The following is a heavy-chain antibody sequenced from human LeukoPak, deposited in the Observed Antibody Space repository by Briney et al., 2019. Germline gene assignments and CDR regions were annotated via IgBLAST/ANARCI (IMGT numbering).Heavy chain of an antibody. V-gene: IGHV4-59*12. Sequence: PSETLSLTCTVSGGSISSYYWSWIRQPPGKGLEWIGYVYYSGSTNYNPSLKSRVTISVDTSKNQFSLKLSSVTAADTAVYYCAREGIAAAYMDVWGQGTTVTVSS. CDR1: GGSISSYY. CDR3: AREGIAAAYMDV. J-gene: IGHJ6*03. D-gene: IGHD6-13*01. CDR2: VYYSGST.